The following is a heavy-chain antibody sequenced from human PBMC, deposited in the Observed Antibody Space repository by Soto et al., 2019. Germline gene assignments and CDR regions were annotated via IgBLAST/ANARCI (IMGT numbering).Heavy chain of an antibody. D-gene: IGHD2-15*01. CDR3: AREPGYSFPRGVVVVAATKYNWFDP. CDR2: IIPIFGTA. CDR1: GGTFSSYA. Sequence: EASVKVSCKASGGTFSSYAISWVRQAPGQGLEWMGGIIPIFGTANYAQKFQGRVTITADESTSTAYMELSSLRSEDTAVYYCAREPGYSFPRGVVVVAATKYNWFDPWGQGTLVTVSS. J-gene: IGHJ5*02. V-gene: IGHV1-69*13.